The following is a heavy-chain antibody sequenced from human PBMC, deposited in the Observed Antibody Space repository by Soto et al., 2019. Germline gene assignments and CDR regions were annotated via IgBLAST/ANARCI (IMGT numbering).Heavy chain of an antibody. D-gene: IGHD6-13*01. CDR2: ISAYNGNT. V-gene: IGHV1-18*01. Sequence: QVQLVQSGAEVKKPGASVKVSCKASGYTFTSYGISWVRQAPGQGLEWMGWISAYNGNTNYAQKLQGRVTMTTDTSTSTAYMELRSLRSDDTAVYYCARDSRFGYSSSQSKYLFDYWGQGTLVTVSS. CDR3: ARDSRFGYSSSQSKYLFDY. J-gene: IGHJ4*02. CDR1: GYTFTSYG.